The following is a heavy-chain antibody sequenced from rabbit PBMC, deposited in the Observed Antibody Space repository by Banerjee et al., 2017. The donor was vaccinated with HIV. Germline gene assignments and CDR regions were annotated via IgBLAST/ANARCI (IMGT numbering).Heavy chain of an antibody. CDR2: IVGGDASAT. Sequence: QEQLEESGGDLVKPEGSLTLTCTASGFSFSSGYWICWVRQAPGKGLEWNACIVGGDASATYYASWVNGRFTISKASSSTVTLRTTRLTPADTATYFCVRDINTSFKLWGPGTLVTVS. CDR1: GFSFSSGYW. J-gene: IGHJ4*01. CDR3: VRDINTSFKL. V-gene: IGHV1S45*01. D-gene: IGHD1-1*01.